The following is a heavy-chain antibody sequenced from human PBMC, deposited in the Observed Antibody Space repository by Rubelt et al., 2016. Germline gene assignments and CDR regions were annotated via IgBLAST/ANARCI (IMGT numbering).Heavy chain of an antibody. Sequence: VQLVESGGGVVQPGKSLRLSCVVSGFTFSDCWMHWVRQIPGKGLEWVANIKEDGSEKSYVGSVKGRFTVSRDNTKNSEYLQMNNLRVEDTAVYYCANVAGDHWGQGTLVTVSS. CDR3: ANVAGDH. CDR1: GFTFSDCW. J-gene: IGHJ4*02. D-gene: IGHD2-15*01. CDR2: IKEDGSEK. V-gene: IGHV3-7*01.